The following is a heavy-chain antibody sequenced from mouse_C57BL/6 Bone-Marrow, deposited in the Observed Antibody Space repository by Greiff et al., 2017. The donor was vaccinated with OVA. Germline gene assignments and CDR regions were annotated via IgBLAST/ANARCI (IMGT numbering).Heavy chain of an antibody. CDR2: IYPESGNT. D-gene: IGHD2-5*01. CDR3: AISYYSIYGFAY. J-gene: IGHJ3*01. CDR1: GYTFTSYG. V-gene: IGHV1-81*01. Sequence: QVQLQQSGAELARPGASVKLSCKASGYTFTSYGISWVKQRTGQGLEWIGEIYPESGNTYYTEKLKGKATLTADKSSSTAYMELRRLTSEDSAVYFCAISYYSIYGFAYWGQGTLVTVSA.